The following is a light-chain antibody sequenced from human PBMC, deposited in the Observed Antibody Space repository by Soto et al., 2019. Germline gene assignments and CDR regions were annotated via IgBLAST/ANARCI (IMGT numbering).Light chain of an antibody. J-gene: IGKJ1*01. CDR3: QQYGSSPWT. V-gene: IGKV3-20*01. Sequence: QSPGTLSLSPGERATLSCRASQSVDSSYLAWYHQKPGQAPRLLIYAASRRATGIPDRFSGSGSGTDFTLTISRLEPEDFAVYYCQQYGSSPWTFGQGTKADI. CDR1: QSVDSSY. CDR2: AAS.